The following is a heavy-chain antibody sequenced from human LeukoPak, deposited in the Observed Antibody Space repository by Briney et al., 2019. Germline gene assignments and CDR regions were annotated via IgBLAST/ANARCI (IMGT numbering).Heavy chain of an antibody. D-gene: IGHD6-13*01. CDR3: ARDLEAANTYYFDY. CDR1: GFTVSSSY. CDR2: ISSAGTT. J-gene: IGHJ4*02. Sequence: PGGSLRLSCAASGFTVSSSYMSWVRQAPGKGLEWVSIISSAGTTYYADSVKGRFTISRDNSKNTVYLQVNSLRDEDTAVYYCARDLEAANTYYFDYWGQGQWSPSLQ. V-gene: IGHV3-66*01.